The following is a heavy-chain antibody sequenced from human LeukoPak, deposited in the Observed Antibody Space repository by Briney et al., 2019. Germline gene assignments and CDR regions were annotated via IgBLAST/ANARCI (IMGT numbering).Heavy chain of an antibody. J-gene: IGHJ5*02. CDR1: GFTFSSYW. Sequence: GGSLRLSCAASGFTFSSYWMHWVRQAPGKGLVWVSLINSDGSSTSYADSVKGRFTISRDNAKNTLYLQMNSLRAEDTAVYYCAREAAVTYYAEFDPWVQGTLVTVSS. CDR2: INSDGSST. D-gene: IGHD2/OR15-2a*01. V-gene: IGHV3-74*01. CDR3: AREAAVTYYAEFDP.